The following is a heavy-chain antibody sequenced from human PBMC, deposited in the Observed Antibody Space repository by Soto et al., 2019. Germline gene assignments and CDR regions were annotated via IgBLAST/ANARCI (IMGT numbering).Heavy chain of an antibody. J-gene: IGHJ5*02. CDR1: KCTDLGYC. V-gene: IGHV3-11*01. Sequence: HSCAVAKCTDLGYCRTWNHQAPGQGRDWVSYINTLSSAIYYADSVKGRFTIARDNAKNSLYLHMNSRRAEDTAVFYFSRRRRRQRWTSDP. CDR3: SRRRRRQRWTSDP. CDR2: INTLSSAI. D-gene: IGHD2-15*01.